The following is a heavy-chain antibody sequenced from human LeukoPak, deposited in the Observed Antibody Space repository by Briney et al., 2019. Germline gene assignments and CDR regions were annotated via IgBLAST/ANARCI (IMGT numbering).Heavy chain of an antibody. V-gene: IGHV1-24*01. Sequence: GASVKVSCKVSGYTLTELSMHRVRQAPGKGLEWMGGFDPEDGETIYAQKFQGRVTMTEDTSTDTAYMELSSLRSEDTAVYYCATAPIIAVAGTPYDFDYWGQGALVTVSS. CDR2: FDPEDGET. CDR3: ATAPIIAVAGTPYDFDY. J-gene: IGHJ4*02. CDR1: GYTLTELS. D-gene: IGHD6-19*01.